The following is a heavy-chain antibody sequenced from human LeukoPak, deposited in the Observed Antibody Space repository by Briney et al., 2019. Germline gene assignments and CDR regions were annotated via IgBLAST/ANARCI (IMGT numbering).Heavy chain of an antibody. CDR3: ARNRDGYNSFDY. D-gene: IGHD5-24*01. J-gene: IGHJ4*02. V-gene: IGHV4-31*03. Sequence: SETLSLTCTLSGGSINNGGYYWSWIRQHPGKGLEWIGYIYYSGSSYYNPSLRSRVTISVDTSKNHFSLKLSSVTAADTAVYYCARNRDGYNSFDYWGQGTLVTFSS. CDR2: IYYSGSS. CDR1: GGSINNGGYY.